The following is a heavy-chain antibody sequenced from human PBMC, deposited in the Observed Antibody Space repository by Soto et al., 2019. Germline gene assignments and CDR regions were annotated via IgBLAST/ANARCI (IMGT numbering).Heavy chain of an antibody. CDR3: ARDRTTVTTGGDAFDI. CDR2: ISYDGSNK. J-gene: IGHJ3*02. Sequence: QVQLVESGGGVVQPGRSLRLSCAASGFTFSSYAMHWVRQAPGKGLEWVAVISYDGSNKYYADSVKGRFTISRDNSKNTLYLQMNSLRAEDTAVYYCARDRTTVTTGGDAFDIWGQGTMVTVSS. CDR1: GFTFSSYA. V-gene: IGHV3-30-3*01. D-gene: IGHD4-17*01.